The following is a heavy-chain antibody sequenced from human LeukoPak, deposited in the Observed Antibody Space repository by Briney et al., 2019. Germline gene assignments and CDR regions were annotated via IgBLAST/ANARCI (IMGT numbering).Heavy chain of an antibody. CDR3: TRGFAGRIGYYFDP. J-gene: IGHJ4*02. D-gene: IGHD2-15*01. Sequence: GGSLRLSCTASGFTFGDYAMSWVRQAPGKGLEWVGLIRSKAYGGTTQYAASVKDRFTVSRDDSKSMAYLQMNSLKTEDTAVYYCTRGFAGRIGYYFDPWGQGTLVTVSS. CDR2: IRSKAYGGTT. V-gene: IGHV3-49*04. CDR1: GFTFGDYA.